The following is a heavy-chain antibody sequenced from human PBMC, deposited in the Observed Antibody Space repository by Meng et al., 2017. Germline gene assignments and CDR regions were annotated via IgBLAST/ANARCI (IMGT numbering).Heavy chain of an antibody. CDR2: INPNSGGT. CDR1: GKTFTGYY. J-gene: IGHJ4*02. Sequence: QVEPVAHGAGGQRPVASVKVSAKASGKTFTGYYMHWVRQDPGQGVEWVGRINPNSGGTNYAQKFQGRVTMTRDTTISTAYMELSRPRSDDTAVYYCERFGGIVATISGFDYWGQGTLVTVSS. D-gene: IGHD5-12*01. V-gene: IGHV1-2*06. CDR3: ERFGGIVATISGFDY.